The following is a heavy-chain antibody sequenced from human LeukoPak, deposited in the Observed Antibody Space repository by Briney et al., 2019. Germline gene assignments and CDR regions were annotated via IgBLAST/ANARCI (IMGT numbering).Heavy chain of an antibody. CDR3: ASKGSDIVVVPAATEDAFDI. CDR1: GFTFSSYA. D-gene: IGHD2-2*01. J-gene: IGHJ3*02. Sequence: PGGSLRLSCAASGFTFSSYAMSWVRQAPGKGLEWVSSISSSSSYIYYADSVKGRFTISRDNAKNSLYLQMNSLRAEDTAVYYCASKGSDIVVVPAATEDAFDIWGQGTMVTVSS. V-gene: IGHV3-21*01. CDR2: ISSSSSYI.